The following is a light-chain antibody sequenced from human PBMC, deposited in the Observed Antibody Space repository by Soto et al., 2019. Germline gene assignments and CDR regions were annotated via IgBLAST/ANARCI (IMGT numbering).Light chain of an antibody. V-gene: IGLV2-14*01. CDR1: MRDVGAYNL. CDR2: EVR. CDR3: SSYTSSSTRV. Sequence: QSVLTQPASVSGSPGQSITISCAGTMRDVGAYNLVSWYQQHPGRAPQLIIYEVRNRPSGISSRFSGSKSGNTASLTISGLQAEDEADYYCSSYTSSSTRVFGTGTKVTVL. J-gene: IGLJ1*01.